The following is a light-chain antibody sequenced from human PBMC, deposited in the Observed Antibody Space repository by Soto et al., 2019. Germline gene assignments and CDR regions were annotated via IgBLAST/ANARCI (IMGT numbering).Light chain of an antibody. CDR1: QGISSY. J-gene: IGKJ2*01. CDR2: AAS. V-gene: IGKV1-9*01. Sequence: DIQLTQSPSFLSASVGDRVTITCRASQGISSYLAWYQQKPGKAPKLLIYAASTLHGGVPSRFSGYGSGTEFTLTISSLQPEDFATYYCQQLTTYPRTFGQGTKLEI. CDR3: QQLTTYPRT.